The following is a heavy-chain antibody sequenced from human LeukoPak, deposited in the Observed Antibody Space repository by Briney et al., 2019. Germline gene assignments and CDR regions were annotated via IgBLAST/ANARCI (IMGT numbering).Heavy chain of an antibody. J-gene: IGHJ4*02. Sequence: SETLSLTCTVSGGSISSYYWSWIRQPAGKGLEWIGRIYTSGSTNYNPSLKSRVTMSVDTSRNQFSLKLSSVTAADTAMYYCARETPYGSGSSLFDYWGQGTLVTVSS. V-gene: IGHV4-4*07. D-gene: IGHD3-10*01. CDR3: ARETPYGSGSSLFDY. CDR1: GGSISSYY. CDR2: IYTSGST.